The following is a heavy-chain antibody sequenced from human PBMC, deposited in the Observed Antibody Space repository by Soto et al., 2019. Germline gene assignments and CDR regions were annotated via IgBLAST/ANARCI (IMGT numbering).Heavy chain of an antibody. D-gene: IGHD2-15*01. J-gene: IGHJ6*02. CDR2: IIPIFGTA. CDR3: ARTDSVVVVAATSDYYGMDV. CDR1: GGTFSSYA. Sequence: ASVKVSCKASGGTFSSYAISWVRQAPGQGLEWMGGIIPIFGTANYAQKFQGRVTITADESTSTAYMELSSLRSEDTAVYYCARTDSVVVVAATSDYYGMDVWGQGTTVTVSS. V-gene: IGHV1-69*13.